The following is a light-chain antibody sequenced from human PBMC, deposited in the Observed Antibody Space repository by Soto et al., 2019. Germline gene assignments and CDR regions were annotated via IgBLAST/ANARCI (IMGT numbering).Light chain of an antibody. J-gene: IGKJ1*01. CDR2: EAS. V-gene: IGKV1-5*03. Sequence: DIQMTQSPSTLSASVGDRVTITCRASQSISGSLAWYQQKPGKAPKLLIYEASNLKSGVPSRFSGSGSGTEYPLTISGLEPDDSASYYCQQYNGYWTFGQGTRGEIK. CDR1: QSISGS. CDR3: QQYNGYWT.